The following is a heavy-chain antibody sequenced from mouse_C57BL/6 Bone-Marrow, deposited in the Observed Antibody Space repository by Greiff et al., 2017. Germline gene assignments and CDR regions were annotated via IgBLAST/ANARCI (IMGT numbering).Heavy chain of an antibody. D-gene: IGHD1-1*01. V-gene: IGHV14-4*01. CDR3: TYYYGSSYYYAMDY. J-gene: IGHJ4*01. Sequence: EVKLQQSGAELVRPGASVKLSCTASGFNIKDDYMHWVKQRPEQGLEWIGWIDPENGDPEYASKFQGKATITADTSSNTAYLQLSSLTSEDTAVYYCTYYYGSSYYYAMDYWGQGTSVTVSS. CDR1: GFNIKDDY. CDR2: IDPENGDP.